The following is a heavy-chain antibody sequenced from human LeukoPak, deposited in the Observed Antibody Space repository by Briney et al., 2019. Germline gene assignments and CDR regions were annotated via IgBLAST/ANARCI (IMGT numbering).Heavy chain of an antibody. D-gene: IGHD1-26*01. CDR3: ARDPDSVSYGDFDY. Sequence: GGSLRLSCVVSGFTCTRCWMNWVRQAPGKGLEWVPSISSSSSYIYYADSVKGRFTISRENAKNSLYLQMNSLRAEDTAVYYCARDPDSVSYGDFDYGGQGSLVTVS. CDR1: GFTCTRCW. V-gene: IGHV3-21*01. CDR2: ISSSSSYI. J-gene: IGHJ4*02.